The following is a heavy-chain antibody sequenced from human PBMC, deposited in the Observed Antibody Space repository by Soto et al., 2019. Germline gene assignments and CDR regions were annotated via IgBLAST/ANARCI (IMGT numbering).Heavy chain of an antibody. CDR3: ASQNRQLWPNFDF. D-gene: IGHD1-1*01. CDR1: GDSITNNNYY. J-gene: IGHJ4*02. CDR2: IHHSGGT. Sequence: QVQLQESGPGLVKPSETMSLTCTVSGDSITNNNYYWGWIRQSPGKGLEWMGSIHHSGGTYNNPSLKRRITMAADSSKNQLYLSLTSVTAADTAVYYCASQNRQLWPNFDFWGQGTLVAVSS. V-gene: IGHV4-39*01.